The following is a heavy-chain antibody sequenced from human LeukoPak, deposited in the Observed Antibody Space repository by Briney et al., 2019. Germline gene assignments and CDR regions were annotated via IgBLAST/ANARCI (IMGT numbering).Heavy chain of an antibody. CDR3: ARGGYQLLSFPDY. D-gene: IGHD2-2*01. V-gene: IGHV3-21*01. J-gene: IGHJ4*02. CDR1: GFTFSSYA. Sequence: GGSLRLSCAASGFTFSSYAMSWVRQAPGKGLEWVSSISSSSSYIYYADSVKGRFTLSRDNAKNSLYLQMNSLRAEDTAAYYCARGGYQLLSFPDYWGQGTLVTASS. CDR2: ISSSSSYI.